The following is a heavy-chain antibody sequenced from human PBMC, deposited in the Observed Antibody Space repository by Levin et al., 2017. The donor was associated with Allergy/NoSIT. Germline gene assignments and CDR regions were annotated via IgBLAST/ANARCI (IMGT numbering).Heavy chain of an antibody. CDR1: GFIFSNYW. Sequence: PGGSLRLSCAPSGFIFSNYWMSWVRQAPGKGLEWVANIKQDGGEKYYVDSVKGRFTSSRDNAKNSQYLLMNSLRVEDTAVYYCAAGQYCYDRANWCVPWGQGTLVTVSA. D-gene: IGHD3-10*02. CDR3: AAGQYCYDRANWCVP. V-gene: IGHV3-7*01. J-gene: IGHJ5*02. CDR2: IKQDGGEK.